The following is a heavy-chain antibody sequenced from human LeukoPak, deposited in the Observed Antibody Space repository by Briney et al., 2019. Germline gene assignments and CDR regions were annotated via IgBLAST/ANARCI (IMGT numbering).Heavy chain of an antibody. CDR1: GFTFSSYA. CDR2: ISYDGSNK. D-gene: IGHD1-26*01. Sequence: QPGRSLRLSCAASGFTFSSYAMHWVRQAPGKGLEWVAVISYDGSNKSYADSVKGRFTISRDNSKNTLYLQMNSLRAEDTAVYYCARDLVGATDYWGQGTLVTVSS. J-gene: IGHJ4*02. V-gene: IGHV3-30-3*01. CDR3: ARDLVGATDY.